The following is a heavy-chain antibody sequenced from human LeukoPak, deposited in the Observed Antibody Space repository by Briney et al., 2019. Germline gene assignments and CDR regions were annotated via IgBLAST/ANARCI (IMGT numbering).Heavy chain of an antibody. J-gene: IGHJ1*01. D-gene: IGHD4-17*01. Sequence: PSETLSLTCTVSGGSISNKYWSWIRQPPGKGLEWIGYIYYSGSTNYNPSLKSRVTILVDTSKNQFSLKLSSVTAADTAVYYCARDNNRNDFYGDYRYFQHWGQGTLVTVSS. V-gene: IGHV4-59*12. CDR2: IYYSGST. CDR3: ARDNNRNDFYGDYRYFQH. CDR1: GGSISNKY.